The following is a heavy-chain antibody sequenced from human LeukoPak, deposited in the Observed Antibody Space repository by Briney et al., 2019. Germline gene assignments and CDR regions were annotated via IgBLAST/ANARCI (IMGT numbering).Heavy chain of an antibody. Sequence: GRSLRLSCAASGFTFSSYSMAWDRQAPGKGLEWVSVISGGSGAIFYGDSVNGRFTISRDNSKNTLYLEMNTLRADDTAVYYCAREGDRGVVVADYFDYWGQGTLVTVYS. D-gene: IGHD6-19*01. J-gene: IGHJ4*02. CDR2: ISGGSGAI. CDR3: AREGDRGVVVADYFDY. CDR1: GFTFSSYS. V-gene: IGHV3-23*01.